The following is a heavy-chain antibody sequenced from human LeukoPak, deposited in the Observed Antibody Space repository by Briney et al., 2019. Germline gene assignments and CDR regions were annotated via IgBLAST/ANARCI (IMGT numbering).Heavy chain of an antibody. CDR1: GGTFSSYS. CDR3: ARTYYYDSSGYREDWFDP. J-gene: IGHJ5*02. V-gene: IGHV3-21*01. CDR2: ISSSSSYI. D-gene: IGHD3-22*01. Sequence: ASVKVSCKASGGTFSSYSMNWVRQAPGKGLEWVSSISSSSSYIYYADSVKGRFTISRDNAKKSLYLQMNSLRAEDTAVYYCARTYYYDSSGYREDWFDPWGQGTLVTVSS.